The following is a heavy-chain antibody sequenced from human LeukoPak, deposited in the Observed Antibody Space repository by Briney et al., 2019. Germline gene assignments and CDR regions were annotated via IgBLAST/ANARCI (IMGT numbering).Heavy chain of an antibody. D-gene: IGHD3-16*02. CDR2: INSDGNNT. J-gene: IGHJ4*02. Sequence: GGSLRLSCAASGFTFSSYWMHWVRQAPGKGLVWVSRINSDGNNTTYVDSVKGRFTISRDNAKNTLYLQMNSLRAEDAAVYYCTRGYFTFGGVIVSDWGQGTLVTVSS. V-gene: IGHV3-74*03. CDR3: TRGYFTFGGVIVSD. CDR1: GFTFSSYW.